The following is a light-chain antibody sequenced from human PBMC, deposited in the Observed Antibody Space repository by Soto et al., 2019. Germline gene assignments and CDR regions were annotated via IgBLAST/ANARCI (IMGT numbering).Light chain of an antibody. J-gene: IGKJ2*01. CDR1: QSISSW. CDR3: LQDYSYPYT. CDR2: DAS. V-gene: IGKV1-5*01. Sequence: DIQMTQSPSTLSASVGDRVTITCRASQSISSWLAWYQQKPGKAPKLLIYDASSLESGVPSRFSGSGSGTDFTLTINSLQPEDFTTYYCLQDYSYPYTFGQGTKVDIK.